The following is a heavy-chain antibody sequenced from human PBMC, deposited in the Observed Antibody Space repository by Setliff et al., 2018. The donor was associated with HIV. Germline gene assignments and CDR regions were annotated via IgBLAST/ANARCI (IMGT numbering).Heavy chain of an antibody. J-gene: IGHJ6*03. CDR3: VRGVQSPPHYSYYYMDV. CDR2: IIPILGVA. V-gene: IGHV1-69*02. CDR1: RSTFNSHT. Sequence: SVKVFCKASRSTFNSHTINWVRQAPGQGLDWMGRIIPILGVANYAQRFQGKVTITADKSTSTAYMELTSLRFDDTAMYYCVRGVQSPPHYSYYYMDVWGEGTMVTVSS.